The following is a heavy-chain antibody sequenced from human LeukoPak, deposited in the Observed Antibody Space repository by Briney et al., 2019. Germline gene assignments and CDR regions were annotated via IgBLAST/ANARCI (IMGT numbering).Heavy chain of an antibody. CDR3: ARHFAYSSSSYFDY. J-gene: IGHJ4*02. CDR2: VYFTGST. V-gene: IGHV4-59*08. D-gene: IGHD6-6*01. Sequence: SGTLSLTRMDSVGSVSNYFWSSIRPPPGKGLEWIGYVYFTGSTNYNPSLKSRVTMFKDKSKNQFSLRLYSVTVADTAVYYCARHFAYSSSSYFDYWGQGSLVTVSS. CDR1: VGSVSNYF.